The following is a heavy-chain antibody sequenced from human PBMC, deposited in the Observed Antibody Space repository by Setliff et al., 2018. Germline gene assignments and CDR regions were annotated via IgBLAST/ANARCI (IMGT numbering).Heavy chain of an antibody. D-gene: IGHD1-26*01. Sequence: GESLKISCKGSGYRFTTYWIGWVRQMPGKGLEWMGIVFSGDSDTTHSPSFQGQVTISADKSINTAYLQWSSLKASDTAIYYCARVGPLTDDAFDIWGQGTMVTVSS. V-gene: IGHV5-51*01. CDR1: GYRFTTYW. J-gene: IGHJ3*02. CDR2: VFSGDSDT. CDR3: ARVGPLTDDAFDI.